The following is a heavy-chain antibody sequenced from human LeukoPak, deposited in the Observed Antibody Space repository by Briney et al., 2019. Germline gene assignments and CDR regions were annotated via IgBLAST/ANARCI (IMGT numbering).Heavy chain of an antibody. Sequence: PSETLSLTCTVSGGSISSSSYYWGWIRQPPGKGLEWIGSIYYSGSTYYNPSLKSRVTISVDTSKNQFSLKLSSVTAADTAVYYCARRVRYGPLYNDYWGQGTLVTVSS. CDR2: IYYSGST. CDR1: GGSISSSSYY. V-gene: IGHV4-39*07. D-gene: IGHD3-3*01. J-gene: IGHJ4*02. CDR3: ARRVRYGPLYNDY.